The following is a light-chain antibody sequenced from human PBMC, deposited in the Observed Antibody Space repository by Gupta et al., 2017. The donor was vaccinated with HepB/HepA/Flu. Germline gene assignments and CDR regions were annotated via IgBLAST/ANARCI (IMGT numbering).Light chain of an antibody. Sequence: EIVLTQSPGTLSLSPGERATLSCRASQSVSSSYLAWYQQKPGQAPRLLNYGASSRATGIPDRFSGSGSGTDFTLTISRLEPEDFAVYYCQQDGSSPKTFGQGTKLEIK. CDR1: QSVSSSY. CDR2: GAS. V-gene: IGKV3-20*01. CDR3: QQDGSSPKT. J-gene: IGKJ2*01.